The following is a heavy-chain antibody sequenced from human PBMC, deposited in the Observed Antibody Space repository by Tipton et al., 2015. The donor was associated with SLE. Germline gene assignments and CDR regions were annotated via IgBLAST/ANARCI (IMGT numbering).Heavy chain of an antibody. J-gene: IGHJ3*02. Sequence: TLSLTCTVSGGSISSRSYYWTWIRQPPGKRLEWIAYIYHSGITNYNPSLQSRVTISVDRSKNQFSLKLTSVTAADTAVYYCARAEGSWDAFDIWGQGTMVTVSS. D-gene: IGHD2-15*01. CDR3: ARAEGSWDAFDI. CDR2: IYHSGIT. CDR1: GGSISSRSYY. V-gene: IGHV4-61*01.